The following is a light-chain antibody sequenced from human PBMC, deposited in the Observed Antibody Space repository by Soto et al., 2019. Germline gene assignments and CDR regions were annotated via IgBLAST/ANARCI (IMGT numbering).Light chain of an antibody. CDR2: KAS. J-gene: IGKJ1*01. V-gene: IGKV1-5*03. CDR3: QQYNSYST. CDR1: QSISSW. Sequence: DIQMTKSPSTLSASVGDRVTITFRASQSISSWLAWYQQKPGKAPKLLIYKASSLESGVPSRFSGSGSGTEFTLTISSLQPDDFATYYCQQYNSYSTFGQGTKVDIK.